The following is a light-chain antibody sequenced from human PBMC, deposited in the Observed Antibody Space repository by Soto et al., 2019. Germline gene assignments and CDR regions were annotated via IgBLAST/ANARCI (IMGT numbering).Light chain of an antibody. CDR3: SSYTSSSIDDV. CDR1: SSDVGGYHY. V-gene: IGLV2-14*01. Sequence: QSALTQPASVSGSPGQSITISCTGTSSDVGGYHYVSWYQQHPGKAPKLMIYEVSNRPSGVSNRFSGSKSGNTASLTISGLQAEDEADYYCSSYTSSSIDDVFGTGTKVTVL. CDR2: EVS. J-gene: IGLJ1*01.